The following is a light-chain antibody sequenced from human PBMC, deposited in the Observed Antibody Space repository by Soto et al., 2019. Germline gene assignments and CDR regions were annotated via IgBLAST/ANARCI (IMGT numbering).Light chain of an antibody. J-gene: IGKJ1*01. V-gene: IGKV1-5*01. CDR3: QQYETFST. CDR1: QSISHF. CDR2: DAS. Sequence: DIQMTQSPSTLSASVGDRVTITCRASQSISHFLAWYQQKPGKVPKLLIYDASNLGSGVPSRFSGSGSRTEFTLTISSLQPDDYGTYFCQQYETFSTFGQGTKV.